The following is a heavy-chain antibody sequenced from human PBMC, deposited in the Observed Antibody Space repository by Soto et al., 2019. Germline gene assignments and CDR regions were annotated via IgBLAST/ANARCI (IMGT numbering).Heavy chain of an antibody. V-gene: IGHV4-59*08. CDR2: IFYSGGT. CDR1: GGSINSYY. D-gene: IGHD3-9*01. CDR3: ARVPYDILTGRPLHFDY. Sequence: PSETLSLTCTVSGGSINSYYWSWIRQPPGKGLEWIGFIFYSGGTNYNPSLKSRVTISVDTSKNQFSPKLSSVTAADTAVYYCARVPYDILTGRPLHFDYWGQGTLVTVSS. J-gene: IGHJ4*02.